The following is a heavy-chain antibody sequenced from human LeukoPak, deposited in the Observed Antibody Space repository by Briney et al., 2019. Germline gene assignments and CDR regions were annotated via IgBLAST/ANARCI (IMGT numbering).Heavy chain of an antibody. CDR1: GGSISSSSYY. Sequence: PSETLSLTCTVSGGSISSSSYYWSWIRQPPGKGLEWIGYIYYSGSTNYNPSLKSRVTISVDTSKNQSSLKLSSVTAADTAVYYCARHLVLYGMDVWGQGTTVTVSS. CDR3: ARHLVLYGMDV. J-gene: IGHJ6*02. D-gene: IGHD2-15*01. V-gene: IGHV4-61*05. CDR2: IYYSGST.